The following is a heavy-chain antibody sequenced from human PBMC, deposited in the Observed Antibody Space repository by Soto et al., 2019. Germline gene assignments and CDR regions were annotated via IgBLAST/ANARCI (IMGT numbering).Heavy chain of an antibody. J-gene: IGHJ6*02. CDR2: IGAYNGNT. V-gene: IGHV1-18*01. CDR3: AREDYHDSSCYLTVRYYFGMDV. D-gene: IGHD3-22*01. Sequence: ASVKVSCKASGDTFTSSGISWVRQAPGQGLEWMGWIGAYNGNTKYAQKLQGRVTMTTDTSTSTAYMELRSLKSDDTAVYYCAREDYHDSSCYLTVRYYFGMDVWGQGTTVTVSS. CDR1: GDTFTSSG.